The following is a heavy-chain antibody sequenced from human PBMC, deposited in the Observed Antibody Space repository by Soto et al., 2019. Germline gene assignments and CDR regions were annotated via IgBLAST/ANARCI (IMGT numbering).Heavy chain of an antibody. J-gene: IGHJ4*02. CDR1: DRSISSGGYS. CDR3: AMTIYSSSSGWFLDY. Sequence: SETLSLTCAVSDRSISSGGYSWSWIRHPPGQGLEWIGYLYHSGSTYYNPSLKSRVTISVDRSKNQFSLKLSSVTAADTAVYYCAMTIYSSSSGWFLDYWGQGTLVTVSS. V-gene: IGHV4-30-2*01. D-gene: IGHD6-6*01. CDR2: LYHSGST.